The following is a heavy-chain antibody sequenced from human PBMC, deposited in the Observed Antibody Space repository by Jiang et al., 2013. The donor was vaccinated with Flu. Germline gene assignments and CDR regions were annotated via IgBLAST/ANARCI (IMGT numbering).Heavy chain of an antibody. Sequence: GAEVKKPGASVKVSCKASGYTFTGYYMHWVRQAPGQGLEWMGWINPNSGGTNYAQKFQGRVTMTRDTSISTAYMELSRLRSDDTAVYYCARDILNWNYSGWFDPWGQGTLVTVSS. D-gene: IGHD1-7*01. V-gene: IGHV1-2*02. CDR1: GYTFTGYY. CDR3: ARDILNWNYSGWFDP. CDR2: INPNSGGT. J-gene: IGHJ5*02.